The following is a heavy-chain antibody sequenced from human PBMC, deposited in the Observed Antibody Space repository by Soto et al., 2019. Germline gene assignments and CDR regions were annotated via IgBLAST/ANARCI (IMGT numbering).Heavy chain of an antibody. CDR3: ATVAYASSGYYYKNYFDY. J-gene: IGHJ4*02. CDR2: FDPEDGET. CDR1: GYTLTELS. V-gene: IGHV1-24*01. D-gene: IGHD3-22*01. Sequence: ASVKVSCKVSGYTLTELSMRWVRQAPGKGLEWMGGFDPEDGETIYAQKFQGRVTMTEDTSTDTAYMELSSLRSEDTAVYYCATVAYASSGYYYKNYFDYWGQGTLVTVSS.